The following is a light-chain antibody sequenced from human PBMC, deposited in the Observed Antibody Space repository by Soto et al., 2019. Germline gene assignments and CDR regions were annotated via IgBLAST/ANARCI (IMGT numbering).Light chain of an antibody. CDR2: DVN. Sequence: QSVLTQPRSVSGSPGQSVTISCTGTSSDVGGYKYVSWYQQHPGKAPKLMISDVNKRPSGVPDRFSASKSGNTASLTIAGLQAEDEAEYYCCSYAGSFAPLVFGGGTKLTVL. J-gene: IGLJ2*01. V-gene: IGLV2-11*01. CDR3: CSYAGSFAPLV. CDR1: SSDVGGYKY.